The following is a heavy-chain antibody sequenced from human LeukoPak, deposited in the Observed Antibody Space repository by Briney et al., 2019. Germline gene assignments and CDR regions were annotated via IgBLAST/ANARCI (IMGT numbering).Heavy chain of an antibody. CDR1: GYPFTGYY. Sequence: ASVKVSCKASGYPFTGYYMHWVRQAPGQGLEWMGWINPNSGGTNYAQKFQGRVTMTRDTSISTAYMELSRLRSDDTAVYYCALLRVDIVATGGNYWGQGTLVTVSS. V-gene: IGHV1-2*02. D-gene: IGHD5-12*01. CDR3: ALLRVDIVATGGNY. J-gene: IGHJ4*02. CDR2: INPNSGGT.